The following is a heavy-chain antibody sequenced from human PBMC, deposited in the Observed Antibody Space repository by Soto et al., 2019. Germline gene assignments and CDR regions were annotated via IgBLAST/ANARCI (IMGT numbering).Heavy chain of an antibody. V-gene: IGHV3-23*01. D-gene: IGHD3-9*01. J-gene: IGHJ4*02. CDR1: GFTFSNYA. Sequence: GGSLRLSCAASGFTFSNYAMSWVRQAPGKGLEWVSAISGYGGSTYYAESVKGRFTISRDNSKNTLYLQMNSLRAEDTAVYYCAKTAYYDILTGYYIRNYFDYWGQGTLVTVSS. CDR3: AKTAYYDILTGYYIRNYFDY. CDR2: ISGYGGST.